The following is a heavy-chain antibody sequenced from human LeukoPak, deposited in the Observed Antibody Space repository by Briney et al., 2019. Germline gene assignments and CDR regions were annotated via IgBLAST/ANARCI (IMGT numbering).Heavy chain of an antibody. CDR2: IYSDGTI. D-gene: IGHD3-16*01. CDR3: AREVGGGASGQ. Sequence: GESLRPSCAASGFTVSSNYMSWVRQVPGKGLEWVSVIYSDGTISYADSVKGRFTISRDNSENTLYLQMNSLRVEDTAVYYCAREVGGGASGQWGQGTLVTVSS. V-gene: IGHV3-66*01. CDR1: GFTVSSNY. J-gene: IGHJ4*02.